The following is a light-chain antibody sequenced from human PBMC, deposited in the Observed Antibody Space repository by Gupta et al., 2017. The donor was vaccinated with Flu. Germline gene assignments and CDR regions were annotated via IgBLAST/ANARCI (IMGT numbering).Light chain of an antibody. V-gene: IGKV4-1*01. CDR1: QSFLYHYNNKNF. CDR2: GAS. J-gene: IGKJ4*01. CDR3: QHYYTTSLT. Sequence: SRTTSQSFLYHYNNKNFVGWYQKKPGPPPKVIIYGASTGESGVPERFSGRGCGKDFPPTISRLQAEDVAVYYCQHYYTTSLTFGGGTKVEIK.